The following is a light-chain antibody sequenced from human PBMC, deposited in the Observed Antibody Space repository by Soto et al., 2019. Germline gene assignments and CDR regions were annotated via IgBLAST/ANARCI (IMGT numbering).Light chain of an antibody. CDR3: QQYNNWPPDRT. J-gene: IGKJ1*01. V-gene: IGKV3-15*01. CDR2: GAS. Sequence: EIVMTQSPATLSVSPGERATLSCRASQSVSSNLAWYQQKPGQAPRLLIYGASTRATGIPARFSGSGSGTEFTLTISSLQSEDFAIYFWQQYNNWPPDRTFGQGTKVELK. CDR1: QSVSSN.